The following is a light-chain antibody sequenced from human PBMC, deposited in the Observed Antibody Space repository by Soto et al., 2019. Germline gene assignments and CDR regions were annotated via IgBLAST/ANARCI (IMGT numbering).Light chain of an antibody. J-gene: IGKJ3*01. CDR2: GAS. V-gene: IGKV3-20*01. CDR3: QQYGSSPPGVT. Sequence: IVLTQSPGTLSLSPGARATLSCRASQSVSSSYLAWYQQKPGQAPRLLIYGASSRATGIPDRFSGSGSGTDFTLTISRLEPEDFAVYYCQQYGSSPPGVTFGPGTKVDIK. CDR1: QSVSSSY.